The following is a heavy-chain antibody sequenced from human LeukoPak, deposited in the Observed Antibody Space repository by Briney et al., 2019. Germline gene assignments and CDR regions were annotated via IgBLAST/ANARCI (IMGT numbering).Heavy chain of an antibody. Sequence: PSETLSLTCTVSGGSFSSSSYYWGWIRQPPGKGLEWIGSIYYSGSTYYNPSLKSRVTISVDKSKNQFSLKLSSVTAADTAVYYCASRLVLLRSMPEDAFDIWGQGTMVTVSS. J-gene: IGHJ3*02. CDR3: ASRLVLLRSMPEDAFDI. CDR1: GGSFSSSSYY. CDR2: IYYSGST. V-gene: IGHV4-39*07. D-gene: IGHD3-10*01.